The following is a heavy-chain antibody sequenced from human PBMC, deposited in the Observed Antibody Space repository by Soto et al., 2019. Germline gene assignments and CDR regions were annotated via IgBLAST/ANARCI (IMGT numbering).Heavy chain of an antibody. V-gene: IGHV4-34*01. CDR1: GGSFSGYY. J-gene: IGHJ5*02. CDR2: INHSGST. CDR3: ARAKGRVVPAAQRGIWFDP. Sequence: KASETLSLTCAVYGGSFSGYYLSWIRQPPGKGLEWIGEINHSGSTNYNPSLKSRVTISVDTSKNQFSLKLSSVTAADTAVYYCARAKGRVVPAAQRGIWFDPWGQGTLVTVSS. D-gene: IGHD2-2*01.